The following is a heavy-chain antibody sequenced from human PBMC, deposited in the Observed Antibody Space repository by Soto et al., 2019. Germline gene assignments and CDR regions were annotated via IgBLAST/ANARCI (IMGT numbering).Heavy chain of an antibody. J-gene: IGHJ6*02. CDR1: CGSISTYY. CDR2: IYYSWST. Sequence: SETLSLTCTVSCGSISTYYWSWIRKPPGRGLEWIGYIYYSWSTSYNPSLKSRVTISVDTSKNQFSLKLRSVTAADTAVYYCASDRSSGWEQGYGMDVWGQGATVTVSS. D-gene: IGHD6-19*01. CDR3: ASDRSSGWEQGYGMDV. V-gene: IGHV4-59*01.